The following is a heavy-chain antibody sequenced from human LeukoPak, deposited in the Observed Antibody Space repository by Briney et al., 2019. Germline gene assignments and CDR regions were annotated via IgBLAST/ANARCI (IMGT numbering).Heavy chain of an antibody. CDR2: INSDGSST. J-gene: IGHJ5*02. D-gene: IGHD4-11*01. CDR1: GFTFSSYW. CDR3: ARDREYTDYLHNWFDP. V-gene: IGHV3-74*01. Sequence: PGGSLRLSCAASGFTFSSYWMHWVRQAPGKGLVWVPRINSDGSSTSYADSVKGRFTISRDNAKNTLYLQMNSLRAEDTAVYYCARDREYTDYLHNWFDPWGQGTLVTVSS.